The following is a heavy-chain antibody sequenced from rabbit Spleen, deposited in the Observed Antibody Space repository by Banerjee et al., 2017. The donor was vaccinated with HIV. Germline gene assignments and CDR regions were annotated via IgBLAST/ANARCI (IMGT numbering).Heavy chain of an antibody. Sequence: QDQLEESGGGLVKPEGSLTLTCTASGFSFSDRDEMCWVRQAPGKGLEWIACINTATAKAVYANAAKGRFSISTTSSSSVTLHMHIPTAAATATYFCARALNYFGYIAVTNAGFWGPGTLVTVS. CDR1: GFSFSDRDE. CDR3: ARALNYFGYIAVTNAGF. J-gene: IGHJ4*02. CDR2: INTATAKA. D-gene: IGHD7-1*01. V-gene: IGHV1S45*01.